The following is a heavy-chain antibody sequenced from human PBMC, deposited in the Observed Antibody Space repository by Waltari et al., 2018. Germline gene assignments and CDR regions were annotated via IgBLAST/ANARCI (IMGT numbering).Heavy chain of an antibody. CDR3: ARGGDSYYYMDV. D-gene: IGHD3-16*01. V-gene: IGHV3-53*02. Sequence: EVQLVETGGGLIQPGGSLRLSCAASGFTVSSNYMSWVRQAPGKGLEWVSVIYSGGSTYDADAVKGRFTISRDNSKNTLYLQMNSLRAEDTAVYYCARGGDSYYYMDVWGKGTTVTVSS. CDR2: IYSGGST. CDR1: GFTVSSNY. J-gene: IGHJ6*03.